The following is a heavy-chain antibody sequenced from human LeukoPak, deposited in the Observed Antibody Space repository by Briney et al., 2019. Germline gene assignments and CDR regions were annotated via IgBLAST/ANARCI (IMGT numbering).Heavy chain of an antibody. CDR1: GGSSSSYY. J-gene: IGHJ4*02. CDR2: VYSSGST. D-gene: IGHD6-19*01. Sequence: TSETLSLTCTVSGGSSSSYYWSWIRQPAGKGLEWIGRVYSSGSTNYNPSLKSRVTMSVDTSKNQFSLKVTSVTAADTAVYYCARAWQWLPLDSWGQGTLVTVSS. CDR3: ARAWQWLPLDS. V-gene: IGHV4-4*07.